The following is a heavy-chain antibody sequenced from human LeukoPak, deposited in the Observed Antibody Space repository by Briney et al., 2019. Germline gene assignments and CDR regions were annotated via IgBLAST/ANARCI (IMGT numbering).Heavy chain of an antibody. D-gene: IGHD6-13*01. V-gene: IGHV3-23*01. CDR3: AKEPWGSSSWLTFQH. J-gene: IGHJ1*01. Sequence: PGGSLRLPCAASGFTFSSHAMSWVRQAPGKGLEWVSAISGSGGSTYYADSVKGRFTISRDNSKNTLYLQMNSLRAEDTAAYYCAKEPWGSSSWLTFQHWGQGTLVTVSS. CDR2: ISGSGGST. CDR1: GFTFSSHA.